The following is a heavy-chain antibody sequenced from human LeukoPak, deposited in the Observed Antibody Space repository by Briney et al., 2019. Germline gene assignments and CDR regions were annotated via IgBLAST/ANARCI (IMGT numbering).Heavy chain of an antibody. V-gene: IGHV1-2*02. Sequence: ASVKVSCKASGYTFTGYYMHWVRQAPGQGLEWMGWINPNSGGTNYAQKFQGRVTMTRDTSISTAYMELSRLRSDDTAVYYCARVGPDYGRYFDYWGQGTLVTVSS. CDR3: ARVGPDYGRYFDY. CDR1: GYTFTGYY. D-gene: IGHD4-17*01. CDR2: INPNSGGT. J-gene: IGHJ4*02.